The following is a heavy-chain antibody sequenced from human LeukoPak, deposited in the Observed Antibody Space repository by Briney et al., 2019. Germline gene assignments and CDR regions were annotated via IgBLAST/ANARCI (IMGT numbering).Heavy chain of an antibody. CDR3: ARYSYVSGVGYFDY. J-gene: IGHJ4*02. D-gene: IGHD5-18*01. CDR1: GGSISSYY. V-gene: IGHV4-4*07. Sequence: PSETLSPTCTVSGGSISSYYWNWIRQPAGKGLEWIGRIYTSGSTNYNPSLKSRVTRSVDASKNQLSLKLSSVTAADTAVYYCARYSYVSGVGYFDYWGQGTLVTVSS. CDR2: IYTSGST.